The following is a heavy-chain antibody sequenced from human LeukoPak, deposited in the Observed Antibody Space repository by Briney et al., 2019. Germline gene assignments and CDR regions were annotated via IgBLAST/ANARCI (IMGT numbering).Heavy chain of an antibody. CDR1: GGSVTRDNYY. CDR2: IYTSGST. D-gene: IGHD3-22*01. V-gene: IGHV4-61*03. CDR3: ARERRYFYDSSGYYFDF. Sequence: SETLSLTCTVSGGSVTRDNYYWTWIRQAPGKGLEWIGRIYTSGSTNYNPSLKSRVTMSVDTSKNDFSLRLSSVTAADTAVYYCARERRYFYDSSGYYFDFWGQGTLVTVSS. J-gene: IGHJ4*02.